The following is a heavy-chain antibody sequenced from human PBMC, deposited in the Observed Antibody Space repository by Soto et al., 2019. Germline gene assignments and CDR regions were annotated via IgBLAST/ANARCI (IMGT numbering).Heavy chain of an antibody. V-gene: IGHV3-48*02. CDR2: ITSDTNTI. CDR1: GFRFSIYS. D-gene: IGHD6-19*01. J-gene: IGHJ4*02. Sequence: EVQLVESGGGLVQPGGSLRLSCAASGFRFSIYSMNWVRQAPGKGLEWSSYITSDTNTIKYADSVKGRFTISRDNAKNSLYLQMTSLRDEDTAVYYCARSVEGHFDYWGQGTVVTVSS. CDR3: ARSVEGHFDY.